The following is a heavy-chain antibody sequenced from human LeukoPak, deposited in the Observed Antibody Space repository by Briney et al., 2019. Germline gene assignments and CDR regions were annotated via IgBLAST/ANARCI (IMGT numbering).Heavy chain of an antibody. CDR2: IYYSGST. CDR1: GGSISSGDYY. Sequence: PSQTLSLTCTVSGGSISSGDYYWSWIRQPPGKGLEWIGYIYYSGSTYYNPSLKSRVTISVDTSKNQFSLELSSVTAADTAVYYCARRGYCGGDCRFDYWGQGTLVTVSS. D-gene: IGHD2-21*01. CDR3: ARRGYCGGDCRFDY. J-gene: IGHJ4*02. V-gene: IGHV4-30-4*08.